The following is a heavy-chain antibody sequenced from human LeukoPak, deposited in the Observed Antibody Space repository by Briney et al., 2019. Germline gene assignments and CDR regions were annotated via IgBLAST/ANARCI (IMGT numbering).Heavy chain of an antibody. CDR3: ANTYYAFWSGSF. D-gene: IGHD3-3*01. Sequence: PGGSLRLSCAASGFTFSSYGIHWVRQAPGKGLEWVTVISYDESKKYYADSVKGRFTISRDNPKNTVYLQMNSLRAEDTAVYYCANTYYAFWSGSFWGQGTLVTVSS. J-gene: IGHJ4*02. CDR2: ISYDESKK. CDR1: GFTFSSYG. V-gene: IGHV3-30-3*01.